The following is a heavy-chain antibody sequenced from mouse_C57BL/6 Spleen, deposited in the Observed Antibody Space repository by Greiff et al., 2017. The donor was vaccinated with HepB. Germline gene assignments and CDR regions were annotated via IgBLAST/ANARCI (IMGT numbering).Heavy chain of an antibody. Sequence: QVQLQQPGAELVKPGASVKLSCKASGYTFTSYWMQWVKQRPGQGLEWIGEIDPSDSYTNYNQKFKGKATLTVDTSSSTAYMQLSSLTSEDSAVYYCAREGETTVRGVMDYWGQGTSVTVSS. CDR3: AREGETTVRGVMDY. J-gene: IGHJ4*01. CDR1: GYTFTSYW. CDR2: IDPSDSYT. D-gene: IGHD1-1*01. V-gene: IGHV1-50*01.